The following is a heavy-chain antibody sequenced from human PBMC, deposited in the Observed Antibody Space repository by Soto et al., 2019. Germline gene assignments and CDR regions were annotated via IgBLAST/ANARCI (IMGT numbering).Heavy chain of an antibody. D-gene: IGHD4-4*01. Sequence: QVQLQESGPGLVKPSETLSLTCTVSGGSVSSGSYYWSWIRQPPGKGLEWIGYIYYSGSTNYNPSLKSRVTISVDTSKNQFSLKLSSVTAADTAVYYCARDPTTDYYYYGMDVWGQGTTVTVSS. V-gene: IGHV4-61*01. CDR2: IYYSGST. J-gene: IGHJ6*02. CDR1: GGSVSSGSYY. CDR3: ARDPTTDYYYYGMDV.